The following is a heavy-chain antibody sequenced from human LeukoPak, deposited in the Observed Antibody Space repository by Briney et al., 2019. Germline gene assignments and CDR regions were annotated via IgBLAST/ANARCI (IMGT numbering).Heavy chain of an antibody. CDR3: ARHVAVAGTVAWFDP. CDR2: IYPGDSGT. CDR1: GYSFTSDW. D-gene: IGHD6-19*01. V-gene: IGHV5-51*01. Sequence: GESLKSYCKGSGYSFTSDWIGWVRQMPGKGLEWMGIIYPGDSGTRYSPSFQGQVTISVDKSISTAYLQWSSLKASDTAMYYCARHVAVAGTVAWFDPWGQGTLVTVSS. J-gene: IGHJ5*02.